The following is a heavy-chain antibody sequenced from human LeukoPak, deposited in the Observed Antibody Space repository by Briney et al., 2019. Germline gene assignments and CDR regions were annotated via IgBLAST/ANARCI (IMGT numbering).Heavy chain of an antibody. V-gene: IGHV1-2*02. Sequence: ASVKVSCTASGYTFTDYYMYWVRQAPGQGPEWMGWVNLNSGGTQYVQTFQGRVTMTRDTSISTAYMELTSLTSDDTAMYFCARVALAGSRIHLLDNWGQGTLVTVSS. CDR1: GYTFTDYY. J-gene: IGHJ4*02. CDR2: VNLNSGGT. CDR3: ARVALAGSRIHLLDN. D-gene: IGHD5-18*01.